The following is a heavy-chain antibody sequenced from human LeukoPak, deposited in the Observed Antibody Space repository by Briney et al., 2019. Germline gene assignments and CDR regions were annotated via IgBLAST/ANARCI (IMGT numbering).Heavy chain of an antibody. CDR3: ARSTYCSSTSCPFDY. V-gene: IGHV3-53*01. D-gene: IGHD2-2*01. CDR2: IYSGGDR. Sequence: GGSLRLSFAPSDFRVTSYYMGWVRQAPGKGLDWVSLIYSGGDRYYADSVKGRFTISRDTSKNTLDLQMNSLRPEDTAVYYCARSTYCSSTSCPFDYWGQGTLVTVSS. CDR1: DFRVTSYY. J-gene: IGHJ4*02.